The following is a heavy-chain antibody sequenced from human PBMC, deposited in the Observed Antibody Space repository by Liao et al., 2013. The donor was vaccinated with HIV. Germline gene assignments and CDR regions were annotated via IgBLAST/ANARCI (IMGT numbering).Heavy chain of an antibody. V-gene: IGHV4-61*02. CDR2: IYTSGTT. Sequence: QVQLQESGPGLVKPSQTLSLTCTVSGDSISSGLYYWSWIRQPAGKGLEWIGRIYTSGTTKYNPSLNSRVTISVDTSKDQFSLKLRSLTVADTAVYYCASALGSGFYSYFDSWGQGALVTVS. CDR3: ASALGSGFYSYFDS. J-gene: IGHJ4*02. D-gene: IGHD3-3*01. CDR1: GDSISSGLYY.